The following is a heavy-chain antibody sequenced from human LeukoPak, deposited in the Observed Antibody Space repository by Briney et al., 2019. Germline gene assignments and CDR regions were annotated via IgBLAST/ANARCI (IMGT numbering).Heavy chain of an antibody. J-gene: IGHJ1*01. CDR3: ARAEVVGAHLRSGYFQH. Sequence: PSETLSLTCTVSGGSISSSSYFWGWIRQPPGKGLEWIGSVYYSGTTYYNPSLKSRVTISVDTSKNQFSLKLNSVTAADTAVYYCARAEVVGAHLRSGYFQHWGQGTLVIVSS. CDR1: GGSISSSSYF. V-gene: IGHV4-39*07. CDR2: VYYSGTT. D-gene: IGHD1-26*01.